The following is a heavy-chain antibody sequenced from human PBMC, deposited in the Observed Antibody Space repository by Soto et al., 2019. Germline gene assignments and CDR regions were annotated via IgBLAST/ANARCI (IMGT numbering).Heavy chain of an antibody. CDR3: VRYLESSRPFDY. D-gene: IGHD3-3*01. CDR2: IIPIFGTA. Sequence: ASVKVSCKASGGTFSSYAISWVRQAPGQGLEWMGGIIPIFGTANYAQKFQGRVTITADESTSTAYMELSSLRSEDTAVYYCVRYLESSRPFDYWGQGTLVTLSS. CDR1: GGTFSSYA. J-gene: IGHJ4*02. V-gene: IGHV1-69*13.